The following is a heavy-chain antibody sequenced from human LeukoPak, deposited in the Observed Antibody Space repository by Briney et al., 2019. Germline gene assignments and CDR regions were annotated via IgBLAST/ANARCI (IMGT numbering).Heavy chain of an antibody. D-gene: IGHD3-10*01. CDR1: GYSFTSYW. CDR3: ARHVPGIVYANGDYYGSGSYSYYYYYYMDV. J-gene: IGHJ6*03. CDR2: IYPGDSDT. V-gene: IGHV5-51*01. Sequence: GESLKISCKGSGYSFTSYWIGWVRQMPGKGLEWMGIIYPGDSDTRYSPSFQGQVTISADKSISTAYLQWSSLKASDTAMYYCARHVPGIVYANGDYYGSGSYSYYYYYYMDVWGKGTTVTVSS.